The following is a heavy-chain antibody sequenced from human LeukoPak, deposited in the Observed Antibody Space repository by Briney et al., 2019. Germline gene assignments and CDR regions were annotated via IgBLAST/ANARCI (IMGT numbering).Heavy chain of an antibody. D-gene: IGHD4-17*01. CDR2: IIPILGIA. V-gene: IGHV1-69*04. Sequence: ASVKVSCKASGGTFSSYAISWVRQAPGQGLEWMGRIIPILGIANYAQKFQGRVTITADKSTSTAYMELSSLRSEDTAVYYCARPDTNYGDHVYYYGMDVWGQGTTVTVSS. J-gene: IGHJ6*02. CDR3: ARPDTNYGDHVYYYGMDV. CDR1: GGTFSSYA.